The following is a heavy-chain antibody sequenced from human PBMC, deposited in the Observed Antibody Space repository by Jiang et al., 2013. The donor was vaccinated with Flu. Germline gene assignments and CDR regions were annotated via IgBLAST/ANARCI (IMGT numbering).Heavy chain of an antibody. CDR3: ATYDFWSGDYEGFWFDP. CDR1: GGSISSSSYY. J-gene: IGHJ5*02. D-gene: IGHD3-3*01. V-gene: IGHV4-39*01. Sequence: PGLVKPSETLSLTCTVSGGSISSSSYYWGWIRQPPGKGLEWIGSIYYSGSTYYNPSLKSRVTISVDTSKNQFSLKLSSVTAADTAVYYCATYDFWSGDYEGFWFDPWGQGTLVTVSS. CDR2: IYYSGST.